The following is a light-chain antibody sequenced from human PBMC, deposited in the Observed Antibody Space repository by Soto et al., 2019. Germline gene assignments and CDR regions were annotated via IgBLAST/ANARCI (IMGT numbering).Light chain of an antibody. CDR2: AGS. V-gene: IGKV3-15*01. CDR3: QQYHDWPWT. J-gene: IGKJ1*01. CDR1: QSVSSH. Sequence: EIVMTQSPATLSVSPGESATLSCRASQSVSSHLAWYRQEPGQAPRLLVYAGSTGATGVPARFRGSGSGTEFTLTIRSLQSEDFAVYFCQQYHDWPWTFGQGSRVEIK.